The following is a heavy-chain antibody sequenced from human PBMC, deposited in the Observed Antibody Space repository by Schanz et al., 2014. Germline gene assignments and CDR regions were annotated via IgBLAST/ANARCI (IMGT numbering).Heavy chain of an antibody. V-gene: IGHV3-23*04. CDR3: ARANYRRKINFDY. CDR2: ISGSGGST. Sequence: VQLVESGGGVVQPGGSLRLSCAASGFTISSYSMTWVRQAPGKGLEWVSGISGSGGSTYYADSVKGRFTISRDNSKTTLSLQMNSLRTEDTAVYYCARANYRRKINFDYWGRGTLVTVSS. D-gene: IGHD3-10*01. J-gene: IGHJ4*02. CDR1: GFTISSYS.